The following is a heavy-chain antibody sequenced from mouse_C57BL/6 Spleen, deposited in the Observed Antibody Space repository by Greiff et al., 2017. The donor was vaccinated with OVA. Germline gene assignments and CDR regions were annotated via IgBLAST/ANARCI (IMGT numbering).Heavy chain of an antibody. Sequence: QVQLQQPGAELVMPGASVKLSCKASGYTFTSYWMHWVKQRPGQGLEWIGELDPSDSYTNYNQKFKGKSTLTVDKSSSTAYMQLSSLTSEDSAVYYCARRYYYGSSGYYFDYWGQGTTLTVSS. V-gene: IGHV1-69*01. CDR2: LDPSDSYT. CDR3: ARRYYYGSSGYYFDY. J-gene: IGHJ2*01. D-gene: IGHD1-1*01. CDR1: GYTFTSYW.